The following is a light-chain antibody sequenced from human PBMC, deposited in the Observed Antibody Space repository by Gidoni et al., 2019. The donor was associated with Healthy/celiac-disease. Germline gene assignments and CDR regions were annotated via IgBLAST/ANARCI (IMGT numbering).Light chain of an antibody. CDR1: SSDVGGYNY. Sequence: QSALPQPASVSGSPGQSITIPCTGTSSDVGGYNYVSWYQQHPGKAPKLMIYDVSNRPSGVSNRFSGSKSGNTASLTISGLQAEDEADYYCSSYTSSSRYVFGTGTKVTVL. CDR2: DVS. CDR3: SSYTSSSRYV. V-gene: IGLV2-14*01. J-gene: IGLJ1*01.